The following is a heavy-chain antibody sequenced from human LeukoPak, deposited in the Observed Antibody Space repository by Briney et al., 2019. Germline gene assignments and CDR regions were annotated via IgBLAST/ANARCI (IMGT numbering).Heavy chain of an antibody. J-gene: IGHJ4*02. CDR2: INHSGST. D-gene: IGHD5-24*01. CDR3: ARAGPRDGYNYPPFDY. CDR1: GGSFSGYY. Sequence: SSETLSLTCAVYGGSFSGYYWSWIRQPPGKGLEWIGEINHSGSTNYNPSLKSRVTISVDTSKNQFSLKLSSVTAADTAVYYCARAGPRDGYNYPPFDYWGQGTLVTVSS. V-gene: IGHV4-34*01.